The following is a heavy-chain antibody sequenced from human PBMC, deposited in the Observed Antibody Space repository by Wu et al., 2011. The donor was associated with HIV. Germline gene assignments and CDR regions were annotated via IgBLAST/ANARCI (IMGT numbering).Heavy chain of an antibody. CDR2: INPNSGGT. Sequence: QVQLVQSGAEVKKPGASVKVSCKASGYTFNTYAISWVRQAPGQGLEWMGWINPNSGGTNYAQKFQGRVTMTTDTSTSTAYMELRSLRSDDTAVYYCARVIGTVAANWVDPWGPGNPGHRLL. D-gene: IGHD4-23*01. J-gene: IGHJ5*02. V-gene: IGHV1-18*01. CDR3: ARVIGTVAANWVDP. CDR1: GYTFNTYA.